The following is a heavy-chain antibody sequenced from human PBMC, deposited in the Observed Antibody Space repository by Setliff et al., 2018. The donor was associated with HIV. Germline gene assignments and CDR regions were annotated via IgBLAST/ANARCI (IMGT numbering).Heavy chain of an antibody. CDR3: ARGTRVVGATTHFYYYMDV. V-gene: IGHV1-8*02. Sequence: ASVKVSCKASGYTFTSNDINWVRQATGQGLEWMGWMNPNSGNTGYAQKFQGRITISRNTSIGTSYMELNSLTSEDEAVYYCARGTRVVGATTHFYYYMDVWGKGTTVTVSS. J-gene: IGHJ6*03. D-gene: IGHD1-26*01. CDR1: GYTFTSND. CDR2: MNPNSGNT.